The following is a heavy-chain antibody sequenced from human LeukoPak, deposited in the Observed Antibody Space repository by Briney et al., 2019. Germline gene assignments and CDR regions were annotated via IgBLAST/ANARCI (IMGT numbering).Heavy chain of an antibody. Sequence: SETLSLTCTVSGGSISSYYWSWIRQPPGKGLEWIGYIYYSGSTNYDPSLKSRVTRSVDTSKNQFSLKLSSVTAADTAVYYCARLGSPEYYYDSSGYYPFDYWGQGTLVTVSS. J-gene: IGHJ4*02. D-gene: IGHD3-22*01. V-gene: IGHV4-59*08. CDR1: GGSISSYY. CDR2: IYYSGST. CDR3: ARLGSPEYYYDSSGYYPFDY.